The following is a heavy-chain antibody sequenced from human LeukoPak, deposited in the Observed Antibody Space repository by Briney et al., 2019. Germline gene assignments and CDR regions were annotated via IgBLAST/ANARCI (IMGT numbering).Heavy chain of an antibody. CDR1: GFNISSYS. CDR3: ARDARRDGYNPFDY. Sequence: GGSLRLSCAASGFNISSYSMNGVRQAPGKGLEWVSSISSSSSYIYYADSVKGRFTISRDNAKNSLYLQMNSLRAEDTAVYYCARDARRDGYNPFDYWGQGTLVTVSS. D-gene: IGHD5-24*01. CDR2: ISSSSSYI. V-gene: IGHV3-21*01. J-gene: IGHJ4*02.